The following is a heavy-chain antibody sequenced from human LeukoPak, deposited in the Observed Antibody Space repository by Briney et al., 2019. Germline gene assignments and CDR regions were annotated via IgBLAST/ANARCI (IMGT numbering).Heavy chain of an antibody. Sequence: SETLSLTCTVSGGSISSYYWSWIRQPPGKGLEWIGYIHHSGSTNYNPSLRSRITMSVDTSKNHFSLSLTSVTAADTAVYYCARLPGCSGADCFRAFDIWGHGTMVTVSS. CDR3: ARLPGCSGADCFRAFDI. D-gene: IGHD2-21*02. V-gene: IGHV4-59*08. J-gene: IGHJ3*02. CDR2: IHHSGST. CDR1: GGSISSYY.